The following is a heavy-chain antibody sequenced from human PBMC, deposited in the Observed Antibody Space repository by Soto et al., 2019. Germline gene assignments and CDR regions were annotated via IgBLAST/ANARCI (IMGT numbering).Heavy chain of an antibody. CDR3: ARNHLARVVDAFEI. J-gene: IGHJ3*02. CDR2: INAGNGNT. V-gene: IGHV1-3*01. Sequence: ASVKVSCKASGYTFTSYAMHWVRQAPGQRLEWMGWINAGNGNTKYSQKFQGRVTITRDTSASTAYMELSSLRSEDTAVYYCARNHLARVVDAFEIWGQGTMVTVSS. CDR1: GYTFTSYA.